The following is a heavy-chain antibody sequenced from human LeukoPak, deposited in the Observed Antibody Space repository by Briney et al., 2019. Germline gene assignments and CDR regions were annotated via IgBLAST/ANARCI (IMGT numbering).Heavy chain of an antibody. J-gene: IGHJ6*03. Sequence: GASVKVSCKSSGFTLIHYIHWVRQDPRQGLQWMGWIKANSGDTEYAQKFQGRVTMTRDTSISTVCMELSSLGSDDTAVYYCARADSVPAGDYHYWYMDVWGKGTTVTVSS. CDR1: GFTLIHY. CDR3: ARADSVPAGDYHYWYMDV. D-gene: IGHD6-13*01. CDR2: IKANSGDT. V-gene: IGHV1-2*02.